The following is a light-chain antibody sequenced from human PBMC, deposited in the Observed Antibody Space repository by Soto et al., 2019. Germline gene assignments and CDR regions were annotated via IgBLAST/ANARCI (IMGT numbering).Light chain of an antibody. J-gene: IGKJ5*01. CDR1: QSVRNW. Sequence: DITITESPSTLFASEGDRATITCRASQSVRNWLAWYQQKPGRAPQLLIYDSSTLEPGVPSRFTGSGSGTEFTLTIDSLQPEDFATYYCQQSYTTPRITFGQGTRLAIK. CDR2: DSS. V-gene: IGKV1-39*01. CDR3: QQSYTTPRIT.